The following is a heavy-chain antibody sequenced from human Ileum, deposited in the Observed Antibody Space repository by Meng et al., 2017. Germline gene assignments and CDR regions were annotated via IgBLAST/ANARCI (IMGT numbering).Heavy chain of an antibody. CDR1: GGSISSSSHC. Sequence: QRQLQESGPGRVRPSETLALMCTVSGGSISSSSHCCDWIRQPPGKGLEWIGEINHSGSTNYKPSLKSRVTISVDTSKKQFSLKLTSVTAADTAVYYCASARYDNWGQGTLVTVSS. CDR2: INHSGST. CDR3: ASARYDN. D-gene: IGHD3-22*01. J-gene: IGHJ4*02. V-gene: IGHV4-39*07.